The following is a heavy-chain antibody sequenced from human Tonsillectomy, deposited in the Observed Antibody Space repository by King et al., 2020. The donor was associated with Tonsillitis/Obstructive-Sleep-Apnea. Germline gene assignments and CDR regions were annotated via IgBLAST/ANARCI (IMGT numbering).Heavy chain of an antibody. V-gene: IGHV3-72*01. J-gene: IGHJ6*02. CDR2: TKNNANSYTT. D-gene: IGHD6-13*01. Sequence: VQLVESGGGLVQPGESLRLSCAASGFTFSDHYMDWVRQAPRKGLEWVGRTKNNANSYTTEYAASVKGRFTISRDDSENSLYLQMNSLKTEDTAVYYCARGGIADYYYGLDVWGQGTTVTVSS. CDR1: GFTFSDHY. CDR3: ARGGIADYYYGLDV.